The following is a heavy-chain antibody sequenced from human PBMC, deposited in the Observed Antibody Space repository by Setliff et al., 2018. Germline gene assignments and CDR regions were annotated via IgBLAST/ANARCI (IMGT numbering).Heavy chain of an antibody. CDR3: VREGVDRRSSTDYRYYMDV. J-gene: IGHJ6*03. Sequence: GASVKVSCKASGGTFNNYAISWVRQAPGQGLKWMGGIIPIFGTTKYAQKFQGRVTIITDESTNTAFMQLSSLRSDDTAVYYCVREGVDRRSSTDYRYYMDVWGKGTTVTVSS. D-gene: IGHD6-6*01. V-gene: IGHV1-69*05. CDR2: IIPIFGTT. CDR1: GGTFNNYA.